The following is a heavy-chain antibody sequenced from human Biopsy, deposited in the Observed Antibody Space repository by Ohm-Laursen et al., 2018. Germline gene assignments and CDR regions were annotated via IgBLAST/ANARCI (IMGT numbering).Heavy chain of an antibody. CDR1: GFRFDDYA. D-gene: IGHD1-26*01. Sequence: SLRLSCTAAGFRFDDYAMHWVRQVPGKGLEWVSGISWNGGTIGYADSVKGRFTISRDDAKNSLHLQMDSLRPEDTALYYCAKACCSGSYYDGFDVWGQGTVVTVSS. V-gene: IGHV3-9*01. CDR3: AKACCSGSYYDGFDV. CDR2: ISWNGGTI. J-gene: IGHJ3*01.